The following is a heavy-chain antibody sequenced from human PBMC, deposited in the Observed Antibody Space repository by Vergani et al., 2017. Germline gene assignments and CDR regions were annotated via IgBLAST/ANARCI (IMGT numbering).Heavy chain of an antibody. CDR3: ATDTIRSGWYYFDY. CDR1: GYTLTELS. Sequence: QVQLVQSGAEVRKPGASVKVSRKVSGYTLTELSMHWVRQAPGKGLEWMGGFDPEDGETIYAQKFQGRVTMTEDTATDTAYMELSSLRSEDTAVYYCATDTIRSGWYYFDYWGQGTLVTVSS. CDR2: FDPEDGET. D-gene: IGHD6-19*01. J-gene: IGHJ4*02. V-gene: IGHV1-24*01.